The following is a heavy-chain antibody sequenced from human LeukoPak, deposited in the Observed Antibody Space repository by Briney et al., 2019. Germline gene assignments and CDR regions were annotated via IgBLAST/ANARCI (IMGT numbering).Heavy chain of an antibody. D-gene: IGHD6-6*01. J-gene: IGHJ6*03. CDR3: ARDHPGVSIAARRDLYYYYYMDV. CDR1: GGSISSSSYY. V-gene: IGHV4-61*01. Sequence: SETLSLTCTVSGGSISSSSYYWGWIRQPPGKGLEWIGYIYYSGSTNYNPSLKSRVTISVDTSKNQFSLKLSSVTAADTAVYYCARDHPGVSIAARRDLYYYYYMDVWGKGTTVTVSS. CDR2: IYYSGST.